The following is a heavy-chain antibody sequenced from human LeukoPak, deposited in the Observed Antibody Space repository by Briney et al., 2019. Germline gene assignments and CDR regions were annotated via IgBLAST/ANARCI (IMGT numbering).Heavy chain of an antibody. CDR1: GFMFSSYV. D-gene: IGHD3-10*01. J-gene: IGHJ5*02. V-gene: IGHV3-23*01. CDR3: ARGGGYYGSGSHNWFDP. CDR2: ISGSGGST. Sequence: PGGSLRLSCAGSGFMFSSYVMSWVRQAPGKGLEWVSGISGSGGSTYYADSVKGRFTISRDNSKNTLYLQMNSLRAGDTAVYYCARGGGYYGSGSHNWFDPWGQGTLVTVSS.